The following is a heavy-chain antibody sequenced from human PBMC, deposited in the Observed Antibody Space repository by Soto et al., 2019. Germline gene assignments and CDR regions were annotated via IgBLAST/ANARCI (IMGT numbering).Heavy chain of an antibody. CDR3: ARGRHLTIFGVIYFDY. CDR2: INKEGNEE. J-gene: IGHJ4*02. V-gene: IGHV3-7*01. D-gene: IGHD3-3*01. CDR1: GFTFSNYW. Sequence: GGSLRLSCAASGFTFSNYWMSWVRQAPGKGLEWVANINKEGNEEYYVDSVKGRFTISRDNAKKSMYLRMNSLRAEDTAVYYCARGRHLTIFGVIYFDYWGLGTLVTVSS.